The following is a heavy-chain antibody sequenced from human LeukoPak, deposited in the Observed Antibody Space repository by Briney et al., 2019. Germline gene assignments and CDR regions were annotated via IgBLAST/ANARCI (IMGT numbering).Heavy chain of an antibody. CDR3: ASSLWGTAMGPYYYYMDV. CDR1: GFTFDDYG. CDR2: IIWNGRST. Sequence: GRSLRPSCAASGFTFDDYGMSWVRQAPGDWLEWDSGIIWNGRSTAYADSVKGRFTIPRDNAKNSLYLQMNSMRAEDTALYYCASSLWGTAMGPYYYYMDVWGKGTTVTVSS. D-gene: IGHD5-18*01. V-gene: IGHV3-20*04. J-gene: IGHJ6*03.